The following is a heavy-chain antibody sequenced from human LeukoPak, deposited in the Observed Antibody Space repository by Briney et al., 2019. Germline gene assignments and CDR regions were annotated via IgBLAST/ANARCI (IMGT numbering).Heavy chain of an antibody. Sequence: PGGSLRLSCAASGFTFSDYYMSWIRQAPGKGLEWVSSISGSGGSTYYADSVKGRFTISRDNSKNTLYLQMNSLRAEDTDVYYCAKDMIRVFYGITAANRPLFDYWGQGTLVTVSS. CDR1: GFTFSDYY. D-gene: IGHD2-2*01. V-gene: IGHV3-23*01. CDR3: AKDMIRVFYGITAANRPLFDY. CDR2: ISGSGGST. J-gene: IGHJ4*02.